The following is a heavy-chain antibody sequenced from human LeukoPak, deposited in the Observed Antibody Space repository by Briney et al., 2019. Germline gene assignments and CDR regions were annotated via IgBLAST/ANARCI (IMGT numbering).Heavy chain of an antibody. J-gene: IGHJ1*01. CDR3: ARSTREMWGYDSSGYYDLEYFQH. CDR1: GFTVSSNY. D-gene: IGHD3-22*01. CDR2: IYSGGST. V-gene: IGHV3-66*01. Sequence: RPGGSLRLSCAASGFTVSSNYMSWVRQAPGKGLEWDSVIYSGGSTYYADSVKGRFTISRDNAKNSLYLQMNSLRAEDTAVYYCARSTREMWGYDSSGYYDLEYFQHWGQGTLVTVSS.